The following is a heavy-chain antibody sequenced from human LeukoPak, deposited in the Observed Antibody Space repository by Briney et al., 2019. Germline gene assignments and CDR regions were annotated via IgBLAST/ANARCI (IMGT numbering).Heavy chain of an antibody. CDR1: GYTFTSYG. J-gene: IGHJ4*02. V-gene: IGHV1-18*01. Sequence: RASVKVSRKASGYTFTSYGISWVRQAPGQGLEWMGWISAYNGNTNYAQKLQGRVTMTTDTSTSTAYIELRSLRSDDTAVYYCARGLYQLTQLDYWGQGTLVTVSS. D-gene: IGHD2-2*01. CDR3: ARGLYQLTQLDY. CDR2: ISAYNGNT.